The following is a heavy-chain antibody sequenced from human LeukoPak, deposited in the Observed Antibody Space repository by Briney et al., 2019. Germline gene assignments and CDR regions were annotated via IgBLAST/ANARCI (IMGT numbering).Heavy chain of an antibody. CDR3: ARSHVDPDAFDI. J-gene: IGHJ3*02. Sequence: SETLSLTCAVYGGSFSGYYWSWIRQPPGKGLEWIGYIYYSGSTNYNPSLKSRVTISVDTSKNQFSLKLSSVTAADTAVYYCARSHVDPDAFDIWGQGTMVTVSS. CDR2: IYYSGST. CDR1: GGSFSGYY. V-gene: IGHV4-59*01. D-gene: IGHD5-12*01.